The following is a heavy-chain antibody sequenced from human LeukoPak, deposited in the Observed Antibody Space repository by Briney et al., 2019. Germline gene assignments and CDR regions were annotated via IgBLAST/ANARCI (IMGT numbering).Heavy chain of an antibody. Sequence: GGSLRLSCAASGFTVSSNYMSWVRQAPGKGLEWASVIYSGGSTYYADSVKGRFTISRDNSKNTLYLQMNSLRAEDTAVYYCARDPPMVREVLGNWFDPWGQGTLVTVSS. J-gene: IGHJ5*02. CDR3: ARDPPMVREVLGNWFDP. D-gene: IGHD3-10*01. V-gene: IGHV3-66*01. CDR2: IYSGGST. CDR1: GFTVSSNY.